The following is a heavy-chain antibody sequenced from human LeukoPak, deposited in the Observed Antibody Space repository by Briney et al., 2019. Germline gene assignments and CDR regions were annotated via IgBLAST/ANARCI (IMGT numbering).Heavy chain of an antibody. V-gene: IGHV3-23*01. J-gene: IGHJ4*02. CDR3: ATAPYSSGWFHYY. CDR2: ISGSGGST. Sequence: PGGSLRLSCAASGSTFSTYAMQWVRQAPGKGLEWVSAISGSGGSTYYADSVKGRFTISRDNSKNTLYLQMNSLRAEDTAVYYCATAPYSSGWFHYYWGQGTLVTVSS. CDR1: GSTFSTYA. D-gene: IGHD6-19*01.